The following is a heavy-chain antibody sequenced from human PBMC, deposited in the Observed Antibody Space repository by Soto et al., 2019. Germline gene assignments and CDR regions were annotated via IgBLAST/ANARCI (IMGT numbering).Heavy chain of an antibody. CDR2: ISAYNGNT. CDR3: ARLMTTVTTNYFVY. J-gene: IGHJ4*02. V-gene: IGHV1-18*01. CDR1: GYTFTNYG. D-gene: IGHD4-17*01. Sequence: QVQLVQSGAEVKKPGASVKVSCKASGYTFTNYGLSWVRQAPGQGLEWMGWISAYNGNTNYAQKLQGRVTMTTDTSTRTAYMELRSLRSDDTAMYYCARLMTTVTTNYFVYWGQGTLVTVSS.